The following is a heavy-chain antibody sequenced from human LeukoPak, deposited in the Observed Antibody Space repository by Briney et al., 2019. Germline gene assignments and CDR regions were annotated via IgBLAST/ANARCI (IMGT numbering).Heavy chain of an antibody. V-gene: IGHV1-8*01. Sequence: ASVKVSCKASGYTFTSYDINWVRQATGQGLEWMGWMNPNSGNTGYAQKFQGRVTMTRNTSISTAYMGLSSLRSEDTAVYYCARGLFGELTYYYYYGMDVWGQGTTVTVSS. D-gene: IGHD3-10*01. J-gene: IGHJ6*02. CDR2: MNPNSGNT. CDR3: ARGLFGELTYYYYYGMDV. CDR1: GYTFTSYD.